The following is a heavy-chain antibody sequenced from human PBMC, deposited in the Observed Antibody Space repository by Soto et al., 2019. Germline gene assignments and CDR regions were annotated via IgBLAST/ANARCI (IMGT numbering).Heavy chain of an antibody. CDR3: ARRERYCGSRGWFDP. J-gene: IGHJ5*01. Sequence: SETLSLTCSVSGASLNNFAYYWGWIRQPPGKVLEWIVTVYYNENTYYNPSLRSRVAISVDTAKNQFSLNLRSVTAADTAVYFCARRERYCGSRGWFDPWGQGTLVTVSS. V-gene: IGHV4-39*01. D-gene: IGHD2-21*01. CDR1: GASLNNFAYY. CDR2: VYYNENT.